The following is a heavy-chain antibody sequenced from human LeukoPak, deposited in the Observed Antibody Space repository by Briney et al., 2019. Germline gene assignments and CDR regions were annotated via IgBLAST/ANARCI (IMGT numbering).Heavy chain of an antibody. CDR1: GYTFTNHY. CDR2: INPSGCST. CDR3: ARDPGCGGDSYYITD. V-gene: IGHV1-46*01. D-gene: IGHD2-21*02. J-gene: IGHJ4*02. Sequence: SVTVSCKASGYTFTNHYMHWVRQAPAQGLEWMGIINPSGCSTSYAQKFHGRVTMTSNTSTHTVYMQLTKLSSDDTAVYYCARDPGCGGDSYYITDCGQGTLVTVSS.